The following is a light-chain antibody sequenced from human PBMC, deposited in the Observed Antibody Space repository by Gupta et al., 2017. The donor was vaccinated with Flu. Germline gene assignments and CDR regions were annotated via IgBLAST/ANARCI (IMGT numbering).Light chain of an antibody. Sequence: TLSVSPGERATLSCRASQSVSSSYLAWYQQKPGQAPRLLIYGASSRATDIPDRFSGSGSGTDFTLTISRREPEDFAVYYCQQYGSSPTITFGQGTRLEIK. J-gene: IGKJ5*01. CDR1: QSVSSSY. V-gene: IGKV3-20*01. CDR2: GAS. CDR3: QQYGSSPTIT.